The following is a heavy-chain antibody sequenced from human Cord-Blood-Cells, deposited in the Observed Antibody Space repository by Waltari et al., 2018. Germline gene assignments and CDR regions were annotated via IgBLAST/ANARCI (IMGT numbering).Heavy chain of an antibody. CDR3: ARGDSPAEYSFDY. CDR1: GYTFTGYY. J-gene: IGHJ4*02. D-gene: IGHD6-6*01. V-gene: IGHV1-2*04. CDR2: INPNSCGT. Sequence: QVQLVQSGAEVKKPGASVKVSCKASGYTFTGYYMHWVRQAPGQGLEWMGWINPNSCGTNYAQKFQGWVTMTRDTSISTAYMELSRLRSDDTAVYYGARGDSPAEYSFDYWGQGTLVTVSS.